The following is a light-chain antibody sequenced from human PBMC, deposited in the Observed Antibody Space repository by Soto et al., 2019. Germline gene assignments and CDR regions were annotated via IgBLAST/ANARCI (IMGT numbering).Light chain of an antibody. Sequence: DIQMTQSPSSLSASVGDRVTITCRASQSISSYLNWYQQKPGKAPKLLLYAASSLQSGVPSRFSGSGSGTDFNITIISLQPEDFATYYCQQSYSTPVYTFGQGTKLESK. V-gene: IGKV1-39*01. CDR3: QQSYSTPVYT. CDR2: AAS. CDR1: QSISSY. J-gene: IGKJ2*01.